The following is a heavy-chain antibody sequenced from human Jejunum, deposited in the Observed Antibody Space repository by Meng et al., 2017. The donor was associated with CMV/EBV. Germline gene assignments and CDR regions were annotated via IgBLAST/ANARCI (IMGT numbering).Heavy chain of an antibody. CDR1: GGSINSGRKC. J-gene: IGHJ4*02. Sequence: CAVSGGSINSGRKCWNWIRQPAGEGLEWIGRVCSPENFSYNPSLRSRVTISVDTSKNQFSLKLSSVTAADTAVYYCAKDPMILGYFDDWGQGTLVTVSS. V-gene: IGHV4-61*02. CDR3: AKDPMILGYFDD. D-gene: IGHD3-22*01. CDR2: VCSPENF.